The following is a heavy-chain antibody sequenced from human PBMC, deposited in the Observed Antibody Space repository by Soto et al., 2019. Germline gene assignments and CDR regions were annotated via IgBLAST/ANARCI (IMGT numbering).Heavy chain of an antibody. J-gene: IGHJ3*01. D-gene: IGHD3-22*01. CDR3: AHIPAGYSGDAFDV. Sequence: QITLKESGPTLVKPTQTLTLTCTFSGFSLTTRGVGVGWVRQPPGKALEWLSLIYWDDYKRISPSLESRLTITKDTSKNQVVLTMTNLDPVDTAKYYWAHIPAGYSGDAFDVWGQGTLVTVSS. CDR2: IYWDDYK. V-gene: IGHV2-5*02. CDR1: GFSLTTRGVG.